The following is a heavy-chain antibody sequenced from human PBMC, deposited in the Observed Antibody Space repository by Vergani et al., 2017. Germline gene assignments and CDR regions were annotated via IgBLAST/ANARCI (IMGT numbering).Heavy chain of an antibody. J-gene: IGHJ6*02. V-gene: IGHV7-4-1*02. D-gene: IGHD3-10*01. CDR1: GYTFTSYA. Sequence: QVQLVQSGSELKTPGASVKVSCKASGYTFTSYAMNWVRQAPGQGLEWMGWINTNTGNPTYAQGFTGRFVFSLGTSVSTAYLQISSLKAEDTAVYYCARDTMVRGVMTLYYYYGMDVWGQGTTVTVSS. CDR3: ARDTMVRGVMTLYYYYGMDV. CDR2: INTNTGNP.